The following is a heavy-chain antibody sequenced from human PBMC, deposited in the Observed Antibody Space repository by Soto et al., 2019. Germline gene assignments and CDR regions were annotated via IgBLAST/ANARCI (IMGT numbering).Heavy chain of an antibody. V-gene: IGHV3-30*18. J-gene: IGHJ4*02. CDR2: ISYDGSNK. CDR1: GFTFSSYG. CDR3: AKDSTLGFDY. D-gene: IGHD3-16*01. Sequence: QVQLVESGGGVVQPGRSLRLSCAASGFTFSSYGMHWVRQAPGKGLEWVAVISYDGSNKYYADSVKGRFTISRDSSKNTLYLQMNSLRAEDTAVYYCAKDSTLGFDYWGQGTLVTVSS.